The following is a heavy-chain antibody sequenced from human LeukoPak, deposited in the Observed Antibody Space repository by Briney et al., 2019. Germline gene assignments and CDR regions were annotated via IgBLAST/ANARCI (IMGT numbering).Heavy chain of an antibody. CDR2: INHSGST. Sequence: SETLSLTCAVYGGSFSGYYGSWIRQPPGKGLEWIGEINHSGSTNYNPSLKSRVTISVDTSKNQFSLKLSSVTAADTAVYYCASGLRLGDKDLPVTLFDYWGQGTLVTVSS. V-gene: IGHV4-34*01. J-gene: IGHJ4*02. CDR1: GGSFSGYY. D-gene: IGHD3-16*01. CDR3: ASGLRLGDKDLPVTLFDY.